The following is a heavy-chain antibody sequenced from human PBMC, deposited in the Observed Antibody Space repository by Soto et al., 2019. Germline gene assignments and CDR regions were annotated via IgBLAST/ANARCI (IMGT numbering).Heavy chain of an antibody. V-gene: IGHV1-69*01. Sequence: QVQLVQSGAEVKKPGSSVKFSCKASGGTFNNYAISWVRQAPGQGLEWMGGIIPIIGTADYAHKFQGRLPISSDESTGTTFMELSSLRSEDTALYYCARGGVDVVATSAFDYWGHGTLVTVSS. CDR2: IIPIIGTA. CDR1: GGTFNNYA. D-gene: IGHD5-12*01. J-gene: IGHJ4*01. CDR3: ARGGVDVVATSAFDY.